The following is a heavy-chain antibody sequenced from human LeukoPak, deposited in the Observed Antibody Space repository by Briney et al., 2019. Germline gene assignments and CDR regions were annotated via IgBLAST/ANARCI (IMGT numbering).Heavy chain of an antibody. CDR1: GGSMSSSTYS. CDR3: ARQEDYYRFDY. Sequence: SETLSLTCTVSGGSMSSSTYSWGWIRQPPGRRLEWIGSVYYSGTTHYNSSLKSRVTLSADTSKNEFSLKLSAVTAADTAVYYCARQEDYYRFDYWGLGTLVTVSS. J-gene: IGHJ4*02. V-gene: IGHV4-39*01. D-gene: IGHD3-22*01. CDR2: VYYSGTT.